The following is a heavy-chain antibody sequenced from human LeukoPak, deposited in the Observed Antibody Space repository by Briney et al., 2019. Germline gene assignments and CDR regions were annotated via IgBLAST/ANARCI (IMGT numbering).Heavy chain of an antibody. V-gene: IGHV4-39*01. CDR1: GGSISTSNYY. J-gene: IGHJ4*02. CDR3: ASALYYYGSGSNFDY. D-gene: IGHD3-10*01. CDR2: IFYSGST. Sequence: SETLSLTCTVSGGSISTSNYYWGWIRQPPGKGLEWIGNIFYSGSTYYNPSLKSRVTISVDTSKNQFSLKLSSVTAADTAVYYCASALYYYGSGSNFDYWGQGTLVTVSS.